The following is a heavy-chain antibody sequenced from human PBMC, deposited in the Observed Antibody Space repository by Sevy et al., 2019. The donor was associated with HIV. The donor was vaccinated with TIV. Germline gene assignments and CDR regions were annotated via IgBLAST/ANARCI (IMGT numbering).Heavy chain of an antibody. CDR3: ARDSGYSINWYPAY. Sequence: GGCLRLSCAASGFTFSSHGMHWVRQAPGKGLEWVAVMSYDGSYKSYGDSVKGRFTISRDDSKNTLYLQMNSLRPEDTAMYYCARDSGYSINWYPAYWGQGTVVTVSS. J-gene: IGHJ4*02. CDR1: GFTFSSHG. CDR2: MSYDGSYK. D-gene: IGHD6-13*01. V-gene: IGHV3-30*03.